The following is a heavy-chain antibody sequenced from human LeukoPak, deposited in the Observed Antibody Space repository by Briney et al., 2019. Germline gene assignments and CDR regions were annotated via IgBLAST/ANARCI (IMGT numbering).Heavy chain of an antibody. Sequence: GSLRLSCTASGFTFSTYSMNWVRQAPGKGLEWVASISSRSKYIYHADSVKGRFTISRDDAKNSLYLQMNSLRSDDPAVYYCARDSYYYDSSGPLFDYWGQGTLVTVSS. J-gene: IGHJ4*02. CDR1: GFTFSTYS. V-gene: IGHV3-21*04. CDR3: ARDSYYYDSSGPLFDY. D-gene: IGHD3-22*01. CDR2: ISSRSKYI.